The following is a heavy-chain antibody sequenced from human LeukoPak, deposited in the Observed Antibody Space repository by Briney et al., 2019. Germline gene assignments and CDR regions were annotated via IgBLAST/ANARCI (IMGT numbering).Heavy chain of an antibody. Sequence: SETLSLTCTVSGGSISSYYWSWIWQPPGKGLEWIGYIYYSGSTNYNPSLKSRVTISVDTSQTQFSLKLSSVTAADTAVYYCARHTRSIVVVTAIDYWGQGTLVAVSS. V-gene: IGHV4-59*08. CDR3: ARHTRSIVVVTAIDY. D-gene: IGHD2-21*02. CDR2: IYYSGST. CDR1: GGSISSYY. J-gene: IGHJ4*02.